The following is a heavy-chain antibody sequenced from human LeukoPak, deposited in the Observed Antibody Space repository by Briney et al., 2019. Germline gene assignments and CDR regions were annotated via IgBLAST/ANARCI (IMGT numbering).Heavy chain of an antibody. CDR2: ISGSGDST. D-gene: IGHD3-10*01. Sequence: PGGSLRLSCAASGFTFSSYAMSWVRQAPGKGLEWVSAISGSGDSTYYADSVKGRFTISRDNSKNTLYLQMNSLRAEDTAVYSCAKLAGGLLWFGDLLYFGYWGQGTLVTVSS. CDR3: AKLAGGLLWFGDLLYFGY. J-gene: IGHJ4*02. CDR1: GFTFSSYA. V-gene: IGHV3-23*01.